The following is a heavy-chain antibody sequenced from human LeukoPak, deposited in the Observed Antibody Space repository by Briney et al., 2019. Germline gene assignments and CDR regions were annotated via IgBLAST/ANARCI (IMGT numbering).Heavy chain of an antibody. V-gene: IGHV4-59*12. CDR1: GGSISSYY. CDR3: ARGHYCSSTSCLNWFDP. J-gene: IGHJ5*02. CDR2: IYYSGST. D-gene: IGHD2-2*01. Sequence: SETLSLTCTVSGGSISSYYWSWIRQPPGKGLEWIGYIYYSGSTNYNPSLKSRVTISVDTSKNQFSLKLSSVTAADTAVYYCARGHYCSSTSCLNWFDPWGQGTLVTVSS.